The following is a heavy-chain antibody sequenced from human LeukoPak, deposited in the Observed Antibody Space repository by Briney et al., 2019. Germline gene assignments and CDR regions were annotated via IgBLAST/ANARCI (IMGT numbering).Heavy chain of an antibody. CDR1: GFTFSSYA. CDR3: AKDGNYYDSSGYYSLFGY. CDR2: ISGSGGST. D-gene: IGHD3-22*01. J-gene: IGHJ4*01. Sequence: GGSLRLSCAASGFTFSSYAMSWVRQAPGKGLEWVSAISGSGGSTHYADSVKGRFTISRDNSKNTLYLQMNSLRAEDTAVYYCAKDGNYYDSSGYYSLFGYWGQGTLVTVSS. V-gene: IGHV3-23*01.